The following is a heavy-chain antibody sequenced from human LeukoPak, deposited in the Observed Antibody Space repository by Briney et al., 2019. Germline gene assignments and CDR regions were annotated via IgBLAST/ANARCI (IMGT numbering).Heavy chain of an antibody. CDR1: GGSISSSSYY. Sequence: SETLSLTCTVSGGSISSSSYYWGWIRQPPGKGLEWIGSIYYSGSTYYNPSLKSRVTISVDTSKNQFSLKLSSVTAADTAVYYCARLELDSQSGSPQVRFDPWGQGTLVTVSS. CDR2: IYYSGST. D-gene: IGHD1-26*01. J-gene: IGHJ5*02. CDR3: ARLELDSQSGSPQVRFDP. V-gene: IGHV4-39*07.